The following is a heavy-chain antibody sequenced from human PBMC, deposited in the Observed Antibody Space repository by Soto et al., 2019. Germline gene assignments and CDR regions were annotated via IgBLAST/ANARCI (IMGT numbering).Heavy chain of an antibody. CDR1: GYSFTSYW. J-gene: IGHJ6*02. Sequence: PGESLKISCKGSGYSFTSYWIGWVRQMPGKGLEWMGIIYPGDSDTRYSPSFQGQVTISADKSISTAYLQWSSLKASDTAMYYCARGVDTAMGNKSNIRYYYGMDVRGQGTTVTVSS. V-gene: IGHV5-51*01. CDR2: IYPGDSDT. D-gene: IGHD5-18*01. CDR3: ARGVDTAMGNKSNIRYYYGMDV.